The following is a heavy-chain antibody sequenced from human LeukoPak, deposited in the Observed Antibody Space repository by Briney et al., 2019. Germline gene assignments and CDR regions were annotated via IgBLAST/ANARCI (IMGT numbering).Heavy chain of an antibody. CDR1: GGSFSGYY. CDR3: ARHPELLWFGELRFGFAFDI. D-gene: IGHD3-10*01. V-gene: IGHV4-34*01. J-gene: IGHJ3*02. Sequence: PSETLSLTCAVYGGSFSGYYWSWIRQPPGKGLEWIGEVNHSGSTNYNPSLKSRVTISVDTSKNQFSLKLSSVTAADTAVYYCARHPELLWFGELRFGFAFDIWGQGTMVTVSS. CDR2: VNHSGST.